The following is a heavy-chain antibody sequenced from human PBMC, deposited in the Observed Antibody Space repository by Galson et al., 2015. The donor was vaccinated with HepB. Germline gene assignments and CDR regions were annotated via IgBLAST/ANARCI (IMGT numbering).Heavy chain of an antibody. CDR1: GFTFSYYA. D-gene: IGHD6-19*01. J-gene: IGHJ4*01. CDR3: AKVFPEKTDGWYRQALYYFDS. CDR2: ITPSGDNT. V-gene: IGHV3-23*01. Sequence: SLRLSCAASGFTFSYYAMSWVRQAPGKGLEWVSAITPSGDNTYSADSMKGRFTISRDNSKNTLFLQMNSLRPDDTAIHFCAKVFPEKTDGWYRQALYYFDSWGHGTRVTVSS.